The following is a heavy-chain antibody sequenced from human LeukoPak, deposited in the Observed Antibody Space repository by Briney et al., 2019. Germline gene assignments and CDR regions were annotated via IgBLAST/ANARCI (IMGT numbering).Heavy chain of an antibody. CDR2: IKQDGRDT. J-gene: IGHJ2*01. CDR1: GFTFSNFW. V-gene: IGHV3-7*01. Sequence: GGSLRLSCAASGFTFSNFWMTWVRQAPGKGLEWVANIKQDGRDTYYVDSVRGRFTISRDNTWDSIFLQMSNLRNEDTAIYYCARRRNWYFDLWGPGTLVSVSS. CDR3: ARRRNWYFDL.